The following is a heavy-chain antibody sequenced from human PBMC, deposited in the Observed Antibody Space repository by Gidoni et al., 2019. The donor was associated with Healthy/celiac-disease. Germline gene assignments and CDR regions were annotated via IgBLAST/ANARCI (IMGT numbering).Heavy chain of an antibody. J-gene: IGHJ6*02. V-gene: IGHV3-30-3*01. CDR2: ISYDGSNK. CDR1: GFTFSSYA. D-gene: IGHD5-18*01. Sequence: QVQLVESGGGVVQPGRSLRLSCAASGFTFSSYAMHWVRQAPGKGLEWLAVISYDGSNKYYADSVKGRFTISRDNSKNTLYLQMNSLRAEDTAVYYCARETNTAMVTPYYYYYYGMDVWGQGTTVTVSS. CDR3: ARETNTAMVTPYYYYYYGMDV.